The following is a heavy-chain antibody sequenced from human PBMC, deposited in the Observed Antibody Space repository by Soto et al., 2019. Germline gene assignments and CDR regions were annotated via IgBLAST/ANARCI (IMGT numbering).Heavy chain of an antibody. D-gene: IGHD1-7*01. CDR1: GGSISSTTHYS. V-gene: IGHV4-30-2*01. CDR3: VRGSSGVWNYFDP. J-gene: IGHJ5*02. Sequence: PSETLSLTCVVSGGSISSTTHYSWGWIRRPPGRGLEWIGYIYDTGNTYYNPSLKSRVTISLDRSQNQIALKVKSVTAADTAVYYCVRGSSGVWNYFDPWGQGILVTVSS. CDR2: IYDTGNT.